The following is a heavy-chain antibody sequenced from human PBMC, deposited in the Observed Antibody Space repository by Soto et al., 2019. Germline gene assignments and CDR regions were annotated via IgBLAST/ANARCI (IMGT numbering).Heavy chain of an antibody. CDR3: ARRHLAVAVSPWFDP. CDR2: IDSSGEK. J-gene: IGHJ5*02. D-gene: IGHD6-19*01. V-gene: IGHV2-26*01. Sequence: QVTLKESGPVLVKPTETLTLTCTVSGLSITDSVMGVSWIRQPPGQPLEWLAHIDSSGEKSYRTFLKSRLAISKDTSKSQIVLTMTNMDPADTATYYCARRHLAVAVSPWFDPWGQGIPVTVSS. CDR1: GLSITDSVMG.